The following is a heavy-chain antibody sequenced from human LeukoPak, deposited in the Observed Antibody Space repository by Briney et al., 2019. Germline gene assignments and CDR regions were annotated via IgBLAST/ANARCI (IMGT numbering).Heavy chain of an antibody. V-gene: IGHV3-11*03. CDR3: AKKSRYFDWPMDAFDI. CDR1: GFNLNDYY. Sequence: GGSLRLSCVGSGFNLNDYYMAWIRQTPGKGLQRVSYMRRGSDYKVYADSVRGRFTISRDNGKNSLFLQMNSVTAEDTAVYYCAKKSRYFDWPMDAFDIWGQGTMVTVSS. D-gene: IGHD3-9*01. J-gene: IGHJ3*02. CDR2: MRRGSDYK.